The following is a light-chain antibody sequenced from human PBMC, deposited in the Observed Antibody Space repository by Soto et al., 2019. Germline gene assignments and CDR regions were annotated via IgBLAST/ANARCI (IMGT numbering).Light chain of an antibody. CDR3: SSYAGINTDVV. CDR1: SSDVGGYGY. V-gene: IGLV2-8*01. J-gene: IGLJ2*01. CDR2: EVT. Sequence: QAVVTQPPSASGSPGQSVTISCTGTSSDVGGYGYVSWYQQHPGKAPKLMIFEVTKRASGVPNRFSGSKSGNTASLTVSGLQAEDEADYYCSSYAGINTDVVFGGGTKLTVL.